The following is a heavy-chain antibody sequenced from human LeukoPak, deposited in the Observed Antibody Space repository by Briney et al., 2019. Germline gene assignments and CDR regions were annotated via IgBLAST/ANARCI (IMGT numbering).Heavy chain of an antibody. J-gene: IGHJ4*02. D-gene: IGHD6-19*01. Sequence: GGSLRLSCAASGFTFSSYAMSWVRQAPGKGLEWVSTISRSGVSTYYVDSVKGRFTISRDNSKNTLYLQMNSLRAEDTAVYYGANLSIPVAGTFGGDYWGQGTLVTVSS. V-gene: IGHV3-23*01. CDR3: ANLSIPVAGTFGGDY. CDR2: ISRSGVST. CDR1: GFTFSSYA.